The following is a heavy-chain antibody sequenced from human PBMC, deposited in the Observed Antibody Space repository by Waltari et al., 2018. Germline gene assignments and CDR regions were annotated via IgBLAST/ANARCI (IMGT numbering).Heavy chain of an antibody. Sequence: QLQLQESGPGLVKPSETLSLTCTVSGGSISSSSYYWGWIRQPPGKGLEWIGSIYYSWSPYYNPSLKSRVTIAVDTSKNQFSLKLSSVTAADTAVYYCARYYYDSSGPPQIGGQGTLVTVSS. J-gene: IGHJ4*02. CDR1: GGSISSSSYY. CDR3: ARYYYDSSGPPQI. V-gene: IGHV4-39*01. CDR2: IYYSWSP. D-gene: IGHD3-22*01.